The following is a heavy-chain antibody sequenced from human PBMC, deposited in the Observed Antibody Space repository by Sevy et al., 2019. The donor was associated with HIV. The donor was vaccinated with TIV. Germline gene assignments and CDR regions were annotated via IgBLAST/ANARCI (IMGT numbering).Heavy chain of an antibody. CDR3: ARTYYYGSGNNWFDP. D-gene: IGHD3-10*01. CDR1: GGTFSSYA. Sequence: ASVKVSCKASGGTFSSYAISCVRQAPGQGLEWMGGIIPIFGTANYAQKFQGRVTITADESTSTAYMELSSLRSEDTAVYYCARTYYYGSGNNWFDPWGQGTLVTVSS. CDR2: IIPIFGTA. V-gene: IGHV1-69*13. J-gene: IGHJ5*02.